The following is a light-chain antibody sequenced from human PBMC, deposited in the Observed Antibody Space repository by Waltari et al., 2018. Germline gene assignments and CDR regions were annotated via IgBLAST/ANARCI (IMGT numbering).Light chain of an antibody. J-gene: IGLJ1*01. Sequence: YELAQPPSVSVSPGQTARIPCSGNGLAGHYVYWYQQKAGQAPVLGMYRDRRRPSGIPEGFSGSSSGTTVTCIISGVQEEDEADYYCQSTDFSRSHTSDVFGTGTKVTVL. CDR1: GLAGHY. V-gene: IGLV3-25*03. CDR3: QSTDFSRSHTSDV. CDR2: RDR.